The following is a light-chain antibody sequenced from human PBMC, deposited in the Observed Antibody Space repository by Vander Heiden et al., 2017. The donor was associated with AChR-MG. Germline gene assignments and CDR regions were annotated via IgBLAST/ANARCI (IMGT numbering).Light chain of an antibody. J-gene: IGKJ4*01. V-gene: IGKV1-39*01. CDR2: AAT. CDR1: QNIANF. Sequence: DIQMTQSPSSLSASVGDRVTITCRASQNIANFLNWYLQKPGKAPKFLIYAATHLQSGVPSRFSGSGSGTDFTLTISSLQPEDFATYYCQQRYNTPFTFGGGTKVEIK. CDR3: QQRYNTPFT.